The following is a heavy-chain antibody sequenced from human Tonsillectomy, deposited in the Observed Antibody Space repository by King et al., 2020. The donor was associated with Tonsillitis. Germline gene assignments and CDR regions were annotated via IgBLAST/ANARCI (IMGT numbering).Heavy chain of an antibody. V-gene: IGHV3-21*01. Sequence: VQLVESGGGLVKPGGSLRLSCAASGFTFSSYSMNWVRQAPGKGLEWVSSISSSSSYTHYVDSVKGRFTISRDNAKNSLFLQMNSLRAEDTAVYYCARVVECSSIGCYLSGNDYWGQGTLVTVSS. D-gene: IGHD2-2*01. CDR2: ISSSSSYT. CDR3: ARVVECSSIGCYLSGNDY. CDR1: GFTFSSYS. J-gene: IGHJ4*02.